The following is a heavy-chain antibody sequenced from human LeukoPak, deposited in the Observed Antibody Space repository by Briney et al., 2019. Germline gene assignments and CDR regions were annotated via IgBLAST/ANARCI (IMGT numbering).Heavy chain of an antibody. Sequence: SGPMLVKPTQTLTLTCTFSGFSLSTSGVGVGWIRQPPGKALEWLALIYWNDDKRYSPSLKSRLTITKDTSKNQVVLTMTNMDPADTATYYCAHRLGTGDLDYWGQGTLVTVSS. J-gene: IGHJ4*02. V-gene: IGHV2-5*01. CDR2: IYWNDDK. D-gene: IGHD7-27*01. CDR3: AHRLGTGDLDY. CDR1: GFSLSTSGVG.